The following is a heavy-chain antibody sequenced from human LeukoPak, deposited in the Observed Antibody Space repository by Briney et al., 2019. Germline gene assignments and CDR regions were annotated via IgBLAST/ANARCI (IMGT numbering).Heavy chain of an antibody. Sequence: GASVKVSCKASGFTFTSSAMQWVRQARGQRLEWIGWIVVGSGNTNYAQKFQERVTITRDMSTSTAYMELSRLRSDDTAVYYCARDPIAAAAIWDWGQGTLVTVSS. CDR2: IVVGSGNT. V-gene: IGHV1-58*02. CDR3: ARDPIAAAAIWD. J-gene: IGHJ4*02. CDR1: GFTFTSSA. D-gene: IGHD6-13*01.